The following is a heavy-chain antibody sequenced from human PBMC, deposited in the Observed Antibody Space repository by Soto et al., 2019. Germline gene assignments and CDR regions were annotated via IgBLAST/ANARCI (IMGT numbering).Heavy chain of an antibody. Sequence: GGSLRLSCAASGFTFSSYAMSWVRQAPGKGLEWVSAISGSGGSTYYADSVKGRFTISRDNSKNTLYLQMNSLRAEDTAVYYCALALTTVTTSPSDAFDIWGQGTMVTVSS. CDR3: ALALTTVTTSPSDAFDI. D-gene: IGHD4-17*01. V-gene: IGHV3-23*01. J-gene: IGHJ3*02. CDR2: ISGSGGST. CDR1: GFTFSSYA.